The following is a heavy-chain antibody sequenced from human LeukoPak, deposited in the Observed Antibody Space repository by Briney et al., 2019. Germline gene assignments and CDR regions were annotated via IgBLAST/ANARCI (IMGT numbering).Heavy chain of an antibody. D-gene: IGHD3-10*01. V-gene: IGHV4-34*01. J-gene: IGHJ4*02. Sequence: PSQTLSLTCAVYGGSFSGYYWSWIRQPPGKGLEWIGEINHSGSTNYNPSLKSRVTISVDTSKNQFSLKLSSVTAADTAVYYCARASLLLLWFGEFSTYFDYWGQGTLVTVSS. CDR3: ARASLLLLWFGEFSTYFDY. CDR1: GGSFSGYY. CDR2: INHSGST.